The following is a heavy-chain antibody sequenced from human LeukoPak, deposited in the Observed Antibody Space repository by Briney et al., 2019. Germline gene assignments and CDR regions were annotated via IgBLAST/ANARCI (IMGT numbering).Heavy chain of an antibody. CDR1: GFIFSSYA. J-gene: IGHJ4*02. CDR3: AKDFRYYLLYTFDY. CDR2: ISGSGGST. D-gene: IGHD2/OR15-2a*01. Sequence: GGSLRLSCAASGFIFSSYAMRWVRQAPGKGLEWVSAISGSGGSTYYADSVKGRFTISRDNPKNTLYLEMNSLRAEDTAVYYCAKDFRYYLLYTFDYWGQGTLVTVSS. V-gene: IGHV3-23*01.